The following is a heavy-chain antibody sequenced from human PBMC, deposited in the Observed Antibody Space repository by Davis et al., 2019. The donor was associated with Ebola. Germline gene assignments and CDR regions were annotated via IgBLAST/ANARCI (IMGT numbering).Heavy chain of an antibody. J-gene: IGHJ1*01. CDR1: GGSISSGGYY. D-gene: IGHD1-26*01. V-gene: IGHV4-31*03. Sequence: SETLSLTCTVSGGSISSGGYYWSWIRQHPGKGLEWIGYIYYSGSTYYNPSLKSRVTISVDTSKNQFSLKLSSVTAADTAVYYCARTRRSYRYFQHWGQGTLVTVSS. CDR3: ARTRRSYRYFQH. CDR2: IYYSGST.